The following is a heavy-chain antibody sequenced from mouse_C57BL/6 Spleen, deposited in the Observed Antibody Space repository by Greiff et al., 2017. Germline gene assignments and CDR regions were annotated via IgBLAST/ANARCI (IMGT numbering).Heavy chain of an antibody. CDR1: GYTFTSYT. CDR3: ARSGSNYNYYAMDY. CDR2: INPSSGYT. D-gene: IGHD2-5*01. V-gene: IGHV1-4*01. J-gene: IGHJ4*01. Sequence: QVQLQQSGAELARPGASVKMSCKASGYTFTSYTMHWVKQRPGQGLEWIGYINPSSGYTKYNQKFKDKATLTADKSSSTAYMQLSSLTSEDSAVYYCARSGSNYNYYAMDYWGQGTSVTVSS.